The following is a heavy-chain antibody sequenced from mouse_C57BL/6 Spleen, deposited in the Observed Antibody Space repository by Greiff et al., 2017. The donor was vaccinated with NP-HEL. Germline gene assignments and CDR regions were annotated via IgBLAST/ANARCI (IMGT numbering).Heavy chain of an antibody. Sequence: EVQLQQSGPELVKPGASVKISCKASGYTFTDYYMNWVKQSHGKSLEWIGDINPNNGGTSYNQKFKGKATLTVDKSSSTAYMELRSLTSEDSAGYYCAEGYYYGSSPFAYWGQGTLVTVSA. CDR2: INPNNGGT. CDR3: AEGYYYGSSPFAY. CDR1: GYTFTDYY. J-gene: IGHJ3*01. V-gene: IGHV1-26*01. D-gene: IGHD1-1*01.